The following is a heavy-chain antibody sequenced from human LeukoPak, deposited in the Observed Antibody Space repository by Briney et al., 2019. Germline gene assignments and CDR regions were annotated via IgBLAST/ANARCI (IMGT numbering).Heavy chain of an antibody. Sequence: LETLSLTCAVYGGSFSGYYWSWIRQPPGKGLEWIGEINHSGSTNYNPSLKSRVTISVDTSKNQFSLKLSSVTAADTAVYYCASRTVTTPNYFDYWGQGTLVTVSS. CDR2: INHSGST. V-gene: IGHV4-34*01. D-gene: IGHD4-17*01. CDR3: ASRTVTTPNYFDY. CDR1: GGSFSGYY. J-gene: IGHJ4*02.